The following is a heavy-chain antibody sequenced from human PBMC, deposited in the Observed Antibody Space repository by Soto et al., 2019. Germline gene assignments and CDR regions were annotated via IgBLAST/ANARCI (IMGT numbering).Heavy chain of an antibody. V-gene: IGHV3-74*01. J-gene: IGHJ6*03. CDR1: GFTFSSYW. Sequence: GGSLRLSCAASGFTFSSYWMHWVRQAPGKGLVWVSRINSDGSSTSYADSVKGRFTISRDHAKNTLYLQMNSLRVEDTAVYYCATIACSGGSCGYNYYYMDVWGKGTTVTVSS. CDR2: INSDGSST. D-gene: IGHD2-15*01. CDR3: ATIACSGGSCGYNYYYMDV.